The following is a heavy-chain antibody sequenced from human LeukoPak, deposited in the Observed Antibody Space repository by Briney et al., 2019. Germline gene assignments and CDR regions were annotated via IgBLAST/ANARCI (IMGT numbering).Heavy chain of an antibody. CDR2: MHPDGTEK. Sequence: PGGSLRLSCAASGFSFSSYWMGWVRQAPGTGLEWVANMHPDGTEKYYVNSVRGRFTISRDNAKNSLYLQMNSLNTEDTAVYFCARVGNYYDNRGFSSDAFDIWGQGTMVTVAS. CDR3: ARVGNYYDNRGFSSDAFDI. J-gene: IGHJ3*02. D-gene: IGHD3-22*01. CDR1: GFSFSSYW. V-gene: IGHV3-7*03.